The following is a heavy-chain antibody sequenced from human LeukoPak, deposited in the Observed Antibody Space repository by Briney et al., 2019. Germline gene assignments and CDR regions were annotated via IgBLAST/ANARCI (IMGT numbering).Heavy chain of an antibody. CDR1: GGSSSSYY. Sequence: SETLSLTCTVSGGSSSSYYWRWIRQPPGKGLEWIGYIYYSGSTNYNPSLKSRVTISVDTSKNQFSLKLSSVPAADTAVYYCARTTEAHSWRTRYYDYYMDVWGKGTTVTVSS. D-gene: IGHD6-13*01. V-gene: IGHV4-59*01. J-gene: IGHJ6*03. CDR3: ARTTEAHSWRTRYYDYYMDV. CDR2: IYYSGST.